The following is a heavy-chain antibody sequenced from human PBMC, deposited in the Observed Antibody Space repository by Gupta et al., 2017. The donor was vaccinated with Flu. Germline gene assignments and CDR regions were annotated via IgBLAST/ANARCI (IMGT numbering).Heavy chain of an antibody. CDR2: IYFTGST. V-gene: IGHV4-39*01. Sequence: PPGKGLGWIGHIYFTGSTYYNPSLKSRATISVDTSLNQISLRLSSVTAADTAVYYCARRWYSWSQIPLIRFDPWGQGTLVTVSS. CDR3: ARRWYSWSQIPLIRFDP. J-gene: IGHJ5*02. D-gene: IGHD1-26*01.